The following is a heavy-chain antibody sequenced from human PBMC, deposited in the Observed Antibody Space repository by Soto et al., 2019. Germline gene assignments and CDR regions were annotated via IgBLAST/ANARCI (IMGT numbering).Heavy chain of an antibody. CDR2: INHSGST. CDR3: ASPYYAFWSGPPWGTQKYYFDF. CDR1: GGSFSGYY. V-gene: IGHV4-34*01. D-gene: IGHD3-3*01. Sequence: QVHLQQWGAGLLKPSETLSLTCAVYGGSFSGYYWSWIRQPPGKGLEWIGDINHSGSTNYNPSLETRITISVDTSKNQFSLKLSSVTAADTAVYYCASPYYAFWSGPPWGTQKYYFDFWGQGTLVTVSS. J-gene: IGHJ4*02.